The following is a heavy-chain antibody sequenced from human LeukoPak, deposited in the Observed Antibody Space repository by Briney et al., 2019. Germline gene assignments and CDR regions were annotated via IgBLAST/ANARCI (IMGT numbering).Heavy chain of an antibody. Sequence: WGSLRLSCAASGFTFSSYSMNWVRQAPGKGLEWVSSISSSSSYIYYADSVKGRFTISRGNAKNSLYLQMNSLRAEDTAVYYCARDKEITMIVVVPYFDYWGQGTLVTVSS. CDR1: GFTFSSYS. D-gene: IGHD3-22*01. CDR2: ISSSSSYI. V-gene: IGHV3-21*01. J-gene: IGHJ4*02. CDR3: ARDKEITMIVVVPYFDY.